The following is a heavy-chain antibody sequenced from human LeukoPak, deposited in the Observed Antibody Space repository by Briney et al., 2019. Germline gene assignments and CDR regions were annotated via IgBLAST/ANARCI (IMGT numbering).Heavy chain of an antibody. D-gene: IGHD1-7*01. CDR1: GGSFSGYY. J-gene: IGHJ4*02. CDR3: ARGPTNWNYRKGVDY. Sequence: PSETLSLTCAVYGGSFSGYYWSWIRQPPGKGLEWIGEINHSGSTNYNPSLKSRVTISVDTSKNQFSLKLSSVTAADTAVYYCARGPTNWNYRKGVDYWGQGTLVTVSS. V-gene: IGHV4-34*01. CDR2: INHSGST.